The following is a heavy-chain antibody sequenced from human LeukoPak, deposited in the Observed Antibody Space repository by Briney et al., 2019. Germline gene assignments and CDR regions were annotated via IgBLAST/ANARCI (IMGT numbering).Heavy chain of an antibody. CDR3: ARDPTYYYYYMDV. CDR1: GYTFTSYG. Sequence: ASVKVSCKASGYTFTSYGISWVRQAPGQGLEWMGWISAYNGNTNYAQKLQGRVTMTRDTSISTAYMELSRLRSDDTAVYYCARDPTYYYYYMDVWGKGTTVTVSS. V-gene: IGHV1-18*01. CDR2: ISAYNGNT. J-gene: IGHJ6*03.